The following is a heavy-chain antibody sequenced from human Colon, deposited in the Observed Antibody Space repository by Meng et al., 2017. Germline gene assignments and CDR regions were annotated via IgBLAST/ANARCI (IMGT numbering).Heavy chain of an antibody. J-gene: IGHJ4*02. CDR3: ARGMDKAKTGY. Sequence: QVLVQQWGARLLTPSETLSLTCAAYGWSFSDYDWRWVRQPPGKGLEWIGEIHPTGSTSCNPSLKSRVSISVDTSKNQFSLKVSSVTAADTAMYYCARGMDKAKTGYWGQGTLVTVSS. CDR2: IHPTGST. V-gene: IGHV4-34*02. CDR1: GWSFSDYD. D-gene: IGHD5-18*01.